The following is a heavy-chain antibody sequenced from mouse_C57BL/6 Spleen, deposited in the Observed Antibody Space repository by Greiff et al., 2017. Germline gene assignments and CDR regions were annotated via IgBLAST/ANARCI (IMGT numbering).Heavy chain of an antibody. D-gene: IGHD2-1*01. CDR2: IYPGSGST. J-gene: IGHJ3*01. CDR3: AREDIYYGNSAWFAY. V-gene: IGHV1-55*01. Sequence: QVQLQQPGAELVKPGASVKMSCKASGYTFTSYWITWVKQRPGQGLEWIGDIYPGSGSTNYNEKFKSKATLTVDTSSSTAYMQLGSLTSEDSAVYDCAREDIYYGNSAWFAYWGQGTLVTVSA. CDR1: GYTFTSYW.